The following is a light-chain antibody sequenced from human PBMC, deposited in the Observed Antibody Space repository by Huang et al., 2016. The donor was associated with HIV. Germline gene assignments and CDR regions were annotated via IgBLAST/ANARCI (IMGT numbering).Light chain of an antibody. Sequence: EIVMTQSPATLSVSPGERATLSCRASQSVSSNLAWYQQKPCQAPRLLIYGASTSATGIPARFSGSGSGTEYTLTISSLQSEDFAVYYCQQNNNWPPLFTFGPGTKVDIK. CDR1: QSVSSN. CDR2: GAS. V-gene: IGKV3-15*01. CDR3: QQNNNWPPLFT. J-gene: IGKJ3*01.